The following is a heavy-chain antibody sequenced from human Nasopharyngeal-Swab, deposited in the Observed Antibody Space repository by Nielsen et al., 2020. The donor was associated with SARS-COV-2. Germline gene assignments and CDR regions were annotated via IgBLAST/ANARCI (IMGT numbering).Heavy chain of an antibody. V-gene: IGHV1-69*04. CDR2: IIPILGIA. D-gene: IGHD5-12*01. CDR1: GGTFSSYA. CDR3: ASCIVATAYGPSHYYYYAMDV. Sequence: SVKASCKASGGTFSSYAISWVRQAPGQGLEWMGRIIPILGIANYAQKFQGRVTITADKSTSTAYMELSSLRSEDAAVYYCASCIVATAYGPSHYYYYAMDVWGQGTTVTVSS. J-gene: IGHJ6*02.